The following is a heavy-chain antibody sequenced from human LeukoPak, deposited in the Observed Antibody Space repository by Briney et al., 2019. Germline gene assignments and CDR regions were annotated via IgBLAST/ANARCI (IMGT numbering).Heavy chain of an antibody. CDR1: GGSISSGGYY. V-gene: IGHV4-31*03. CDR2: IYYSGST. Sequence: SETLSLTCTASGGSISSGGYYWSWIRQHPGKGLEWIGYIYYSGSTYYNPSLKSRVTISVDTSKNQFSLKLSSVTAADTAVYYCARDPGTAAGDDAFDIWGQGTMVTVSS. J-gene: IGHJ3*02. D-gene: IGHD6-13*01. CDR3: ARDPGTAAGDDAFDI.